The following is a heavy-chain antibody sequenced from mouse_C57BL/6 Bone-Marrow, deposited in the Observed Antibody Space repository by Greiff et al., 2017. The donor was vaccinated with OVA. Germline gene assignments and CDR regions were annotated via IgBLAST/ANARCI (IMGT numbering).Heavy chain of an antibody. V-gene: IGHV1-15*01. J-gene: IGHJ2*01. CDR1: GYTFTDYE. CDR2: IDPETVGT. CDR3: TRSPIYYYGSSLDY. D-gene: IGHD1-1*01. Sequence: QVHVKQSGAELVRPGASVTLSCKASGYTFTDYEMHWVKQTPVHGLEWIGAIDPETVGTAYNQKFKGKAILTADKSSSTAYMELRSLTSEDSAVYYCTRSPIYYYGSSLDYWGQGTTLTVSS.